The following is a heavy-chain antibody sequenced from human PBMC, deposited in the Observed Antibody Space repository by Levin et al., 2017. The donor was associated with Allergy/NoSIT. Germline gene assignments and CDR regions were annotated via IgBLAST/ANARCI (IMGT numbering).Heavy chain of an antibody. J-gene: IGHJ3*01. V-gene: IGHV6-1*01. CDR1: GDSVSSNSAA. D-gene: IGHD3-16*01. CDR3: VRDQPMFGGTPGACDF. Sequence: SQTLSLTCAISGDSVSSNSAAWDWIRQSPSRGLEWLGRTYYRSRWYNDYAVSVRSRITINPDTSKNQLSLQLNSVTPEDTAMYYCVRDQPMFGGTPGACDFWGQGTMVTVSS. CDR2: TYYRSRWYN.